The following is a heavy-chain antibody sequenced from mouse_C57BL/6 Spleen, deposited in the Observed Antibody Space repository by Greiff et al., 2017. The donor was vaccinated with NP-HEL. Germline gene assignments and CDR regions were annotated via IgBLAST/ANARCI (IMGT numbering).Heavy chain of an antibody. CDR3: ARHERTRALDYEGFAY. CDR2: ISGGGGNT. CDR1: GFTFSSYT. V-gene: IGHV5-9*01. Sequence: EVKLVESGGGLVKPGGSLKLSCAASGFTFSSYTMSWVRQTPEKRLEWVATISGGGGNTYYPDSVKGRFTISRDNAKNTLYLQMSSLRSEDTALYYCARHERTRALDYEGFAYWGQGTLVTVSA. J-gene: IGHJ3*01. D-gene: IGHD2-4*01.